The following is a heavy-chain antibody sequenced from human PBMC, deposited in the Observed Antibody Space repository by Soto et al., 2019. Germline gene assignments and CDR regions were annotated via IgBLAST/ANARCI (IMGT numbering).Heavy chain of an antibody. Sequence: QVQLQQWGAGLLKPSETLSLTCAVYGGSLSGNFWSWIRQTPGKGLEWIAEINHSGSTNYNPTLKSRVIISVDTSRNQFSLKLNSVTAADTAMYYCARGEFGVHYCSSTSSHCAFDIWGQGTMVTVSS. V-gene: IGHV4-34*01. CDR3: ARGEFGVHYCSSTSSHCAFDI. J-gene: IGHJ3*02. D-gene: IGHD2-2*01. CDR2: INHSGST. CDR1: GGSLSGNF.